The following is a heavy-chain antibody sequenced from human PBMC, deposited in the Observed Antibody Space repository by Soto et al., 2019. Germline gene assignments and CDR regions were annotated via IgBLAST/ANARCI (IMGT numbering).Heavy chain of an antibody. J-gene: IGHJ6*03. D-gene: IGHD4-17*01. V-gene: IGHV3-23*01. CDR1: GFTFSSYA. CDR3: AKGVNDLSSGDDYGDYFALTRRRGHTYYYYYYMDV. CDR2: ISGSGGST. Sequence: GGSLRLSCAASGFTFSSYAMSWVRQAPGKGLEWVSAISGSGGSTYYADSVKGRFTISRDNSKNTLYLQMNSLRAEDTAVYYCAKGVNDLSSGDDYGDYFALTRRRGHTYYYYYYMDVWGKGTTVTVSS.